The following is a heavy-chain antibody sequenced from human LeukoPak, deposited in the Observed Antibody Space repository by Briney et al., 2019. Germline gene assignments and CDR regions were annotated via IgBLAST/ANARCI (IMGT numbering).Heavy chain of an antibody. Sequence: GGSLRLSCAASGFTFSNAWMSWVRQAPGKGLEWVGRIKSKTDGGTTDYAAPVKGRLTISRDDSKNTLYLQMNSLKTEDTAVYYCTTERVVGATAVDYWGQGTLVTVSS. CDR1: GFTFSNAW. J-gene: IGHJ4*02. CDR2: IKSKTDGGTT. CDR3: TTERVVGATAVDY. V-gene: IGHV3-15*01. D-gene: IGHD1-26*01.